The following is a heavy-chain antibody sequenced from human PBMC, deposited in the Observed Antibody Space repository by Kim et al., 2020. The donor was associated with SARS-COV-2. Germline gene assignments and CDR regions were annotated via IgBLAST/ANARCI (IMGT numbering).Heavy chain of an antibody. Sequence: GGSLRLSCAASGFTFSSSGMHWVRQASGKGLEWVAVIWYDGSNKYYADSVKGRFTISRDNSKSTLDLQLNSLRAEDTAVYYCSRDVIGYNSGPSWYWGQG. CDR1: GFTFSSSG. V-gene: IGHV3-33*01. D-gene: IGHD6-19*01. CDR3: SRDVIGYNSGPSWY. J-gene: IGHJ4*02. CDR2: IWYDGSNK.